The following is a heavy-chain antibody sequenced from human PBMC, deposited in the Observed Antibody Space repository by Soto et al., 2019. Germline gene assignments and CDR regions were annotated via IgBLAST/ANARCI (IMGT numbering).Heavy chain of an antibody. Sequence: ASVKVSCKASGYSFTSYGISWVRQAPGQGLEWMGWISAYNGNTNYAQKLQGRVTMTTDTSTSTAYMELRSLRPDDTAVYYCARGTGYSYGLYNWFDPWGQGTLVTVSS. CDR2: ISAYNGNT. CDR1: GYSFTSYG. V-gene: IGHV1-18*01. J-gene: IGHJ5*02. D-gene: IGHD5-18*01. CDR3: ARGTGYSYGLYNWFDP.